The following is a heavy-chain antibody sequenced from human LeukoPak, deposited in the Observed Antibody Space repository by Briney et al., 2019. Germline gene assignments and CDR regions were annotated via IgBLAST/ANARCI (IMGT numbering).Heavy chain of an antibody. Sequence: GESLKISCNGSGYSFTRYWITWVRQTPGKGLEWMGRIDPGDSYANYSPSFQGHVTISADKSISTAYLQWSSLKASDTGMYYCARCTASSSNDYWGQGTLVTVSS. CDR2: IDPGDSYA. V-gene: IGHV5-10-1*01. CDR3: ARCTASSSNDY. D-gene: IGHD6-19*01. J-gene: IGHJ4*02. CDR1: GYSFTRYW.